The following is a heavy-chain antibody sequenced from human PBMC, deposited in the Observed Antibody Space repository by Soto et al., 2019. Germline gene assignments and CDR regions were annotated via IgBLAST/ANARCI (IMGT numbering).Heavy chain of an antibody. CDR2: IWYDGSNK. Sequence: PGGSLRLSCAASGFTFSSYGMHWVRQAPGKGLEWVAVIWYDGSNKYYADSVKGRFTISRDNSKNTLYLQMNSLRAEDTAVYYCARTSLAVGDAFDIWGQGTMVTVSS. V-gene: IGHV3-33*08. J-gene: IGHJ3*02. CDR3: ARTSLAVGDAFDI. CDR1: GFTFSSYG.